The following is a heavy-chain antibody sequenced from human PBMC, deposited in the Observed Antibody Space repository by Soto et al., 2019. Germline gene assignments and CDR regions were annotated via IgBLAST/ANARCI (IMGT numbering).Heavy chain of an antibody. CDR2: IYYSGST. J-gene: IGHJ6*03. Sequence: PSETLSLTCTVSGGSISSYYWSWIRQPPGKGLEWIGYIYYSGSTNYNPSLKSRVTISVDTSKNQFSLKLSSVTAADTAVYYCAFTYYDILTGDDPHYYYYMDVWGKGTTVTVSS. CDR1: GGSISSYY. D-gene: IGHD3-9*01. CDR3: AFTYYDILTGDDPHYYYYMDV. V-gene: IGHV4-59*08.